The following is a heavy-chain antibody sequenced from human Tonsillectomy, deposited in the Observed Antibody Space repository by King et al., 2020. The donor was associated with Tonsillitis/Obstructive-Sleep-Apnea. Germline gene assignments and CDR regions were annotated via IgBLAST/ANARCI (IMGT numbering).Heavy chain of an antibody. CDR1: GYTFTNYP. D-gene: IGHD3-3*01. J-gene: IGHJ5*02. CDR2: INPGNGNT. Sequence: QLVQSGAEVKKPGASVKVSCKASGYTFTNYPMHWVRQAPGQRLEWMGWINPGNGNTEYSQKFQGRVTITRDTSASTAYMELSSLRSADTAVYYCARDPYDFWRGRKTSHDWFDPWGQGTLVTVSS. V-gene: IGHV1-3*01. CDR3: ARDPYDFWRGRKTSHDWFDP.